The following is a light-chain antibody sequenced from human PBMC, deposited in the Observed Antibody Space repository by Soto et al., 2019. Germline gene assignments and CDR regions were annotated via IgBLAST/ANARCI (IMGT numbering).Light chain of an antibody. J-gene: IGKJ1*01. CDR2: GAS. Sequence: EIVLTQSPGTLSLSPGERATLSCRASQSVSSSYLAWYQQKPGQAPRLLIYGASSRATGIPDRFSGSGSGTELTLTISRLEPEEFAVYSCQQYGSSPLTFGQGTKVAIK. CDR3: QQYGSSPLT. CDR1: QSVSSSY. V-gene: IGKV3-20*01.